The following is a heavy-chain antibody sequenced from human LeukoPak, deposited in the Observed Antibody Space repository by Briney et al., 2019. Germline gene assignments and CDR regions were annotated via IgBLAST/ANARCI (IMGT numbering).Heavy chain of an antibody. CDR1: GYTFTSYG. Sequence: ASVKVSCKASGYTFTSYGISWVRQAPGQGLEWMGWISAYNGNTNYAQKLQGRVTMTTDTSTSTAYMELRSLRSDDTAVYYCARSAYCDFWSGYYAYYYYYMDVWGKGTTVTVSS. CDR2: ISAYNGNT. J-gene: IGHJ6*03. D-gene: IGHD3-3*01. V-gene: IGHV1-18*01. CDR3: ARSAYCDFWSGYYAYYYYYMDV.